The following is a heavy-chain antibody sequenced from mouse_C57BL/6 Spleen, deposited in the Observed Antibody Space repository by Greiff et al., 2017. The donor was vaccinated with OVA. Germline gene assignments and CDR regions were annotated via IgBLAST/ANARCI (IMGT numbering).Heavy chain of an antibody. CDR2: IDPSDSYT. V-gene: IGHV1-69*01. J-gene: IGHJ3*01. CDR3: ARSALTGPFAY. D-gene: IGHD4-1*01. Sequence: QVQLQQPGAELVMPGASVKLSCKASGYTFTSYWMHWVKQRPGQGLEWIGEIDPSDSYTNYNQKFKGKSTLTVDKSSSTAYMQLSSLTSEDSAVYYCARSALTGPFAYWGQGTLVTVSA. CDR1: GYTFTSYW.